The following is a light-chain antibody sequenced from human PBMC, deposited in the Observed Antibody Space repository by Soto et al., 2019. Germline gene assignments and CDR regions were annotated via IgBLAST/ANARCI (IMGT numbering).Light chain of an antibody. V-gene: IGKV3-15*01. CDR2: AAS. J-gene: IGKJ4*01. CDR3: QQYHHWPVT. Sequence: EIAMTQSPATLSVSPGERATLSCRASQSVTRNLAWYQHTPGQSPRLLISAASSGAAGLPSRFSGSGSGTDFTLTISSLQSEDAAVYYCQQYHHWPVTFGGGTKVDIK. CDR1: QSVTRN.